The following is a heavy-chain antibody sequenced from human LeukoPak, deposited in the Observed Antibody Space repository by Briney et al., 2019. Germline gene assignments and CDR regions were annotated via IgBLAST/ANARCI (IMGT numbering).Heavy chain of an antibody. Sequence: ASVKVSCKASGYTFTSYDINWVRQATGQGLEWMGWMNPNSGNTGYAQKFQGRVTMTRNTSISTAYMELSSLRSEDTAVYYCARVPVVLWSGSDAAFDIWGQGTMVTASS. CDR3: ARVPVVLWSGSDAAFDI. D-gene: IGHD3-3*01. CDR2: MNPNSGNT. CDR1: GYTFTSYD. J-gene: IGHJ3*02. V-gene: IGHV1-8*01.